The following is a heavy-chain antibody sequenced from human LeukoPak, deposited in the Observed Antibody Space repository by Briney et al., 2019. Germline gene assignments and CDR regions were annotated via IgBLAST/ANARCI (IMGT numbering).Heavy chain of an antibody. CDR1: GYTFTSYG. CDR3: ARAYYDSCGYPKTPYYYYYGMDV. J-gene: IGHJ6*02. CDR2: ISAYNGNT. V-gene: IGHV1-18*01. D-gene: IGHD3-22*01. Sequence: ASVKVSCKASGYTFTSYGISWVRQAPGQGLEWMGWISAYNGNTNYAQKLQGRVTMTTDTSTSTAYMELRSLRSDDTAVYYCARAYYDSCGYPKTPYYYYYGMDVWGQGTTVTVSS.